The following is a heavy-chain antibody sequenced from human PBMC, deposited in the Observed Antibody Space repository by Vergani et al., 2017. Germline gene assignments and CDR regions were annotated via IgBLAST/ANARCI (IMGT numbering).Heavy chain of an antibody. J-gene: IGHJ5*02. V-gene: IGHV4-39*07. CDR1: GGSISSSSYY. Sequence: QLQLQESGPGLVKPSETLSLTCTVSGGSISSSSYYWGWIRQPPGKGLEWIGSIYYSGSTYYNPSLTSRVTISVDTSKNQFSLKLSSVTAADTAVYYCARGVRRDGYNGXFDPWGQGTLVTVSS. CDR3: ARGVRRDGYNGXFDP. D-gene: IGHD5-24*01. CDR2: IYYSGST.